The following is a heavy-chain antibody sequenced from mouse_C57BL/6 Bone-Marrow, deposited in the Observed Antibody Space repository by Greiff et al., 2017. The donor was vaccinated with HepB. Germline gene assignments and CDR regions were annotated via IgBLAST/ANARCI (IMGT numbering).Heavy chain of an antibody. D-gene: IGHD2-5*01. J-gene: IGHJ1*03. CDR3: ARTDYSNYGEWYFDV. CDR2: ISYSGST. Sequence: DVKLVESGPGLAKPSQTLSLTCSVTGYSITSDYWNWIRKFPGNKLEYMGYISYSGSTYYNPSLKSRISITRDTSKNQYYLQLNSVTTEDTATYYCARTDYSNYGEWYFDVWGTGTTVTVSS. V-gene: IGHV3-8*01. CDR1: GYSITSDY.